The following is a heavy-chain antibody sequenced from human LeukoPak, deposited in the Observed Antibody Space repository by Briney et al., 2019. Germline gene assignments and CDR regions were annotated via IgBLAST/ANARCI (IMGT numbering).Heavy chain of an antibody. CDR3: ARVSNWVPSY. J-gene: IGHJ4*02. CDR1: GFTFSDYY. CDR2: IHPHGSQT. D-gene: IGHD7-27*01. V-gene: IGHV3-74*01. Sequence: GSLRLSCAASGFTFSDYYMHWVRQAPGRGLFWVSSIHPHGSQTYYADSVKGRFTISRDNAKNSLYLQMNSLRAEDTAVYYCARVSNWVPSYWGQGTLVTVSS.